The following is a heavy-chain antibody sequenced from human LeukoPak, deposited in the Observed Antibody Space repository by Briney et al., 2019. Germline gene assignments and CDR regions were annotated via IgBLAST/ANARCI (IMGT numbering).Heavy chain of an antibody. V-gene: IGHV3-74*01. CDR3: ARDGSFWRGYPYYFDY. CDR1: GFTFSTYW. J-gene: IGHJ4*02. CDR2: INSDGSST. Sequence: PGGSLRLSCAASGFTFSTYWMHWVRQAPGKGLVWVSRINSDGSSTSYADSVKGRFTISRDNSKNTLYLQVNSLRAEDTAVYYCARDGSFWRGYPYYFDYWGQGTLVTASS. D-gene: IGHD3-3*01.